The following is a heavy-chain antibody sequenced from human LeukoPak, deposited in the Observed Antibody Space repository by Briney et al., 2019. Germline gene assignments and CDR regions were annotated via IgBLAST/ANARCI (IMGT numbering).Heavy chain of an antibody. Sequence: SETLSLTCAVYGGSFSGYYWSWIRQPPGKGLEWIGEINHSGSTNYNPSLKSRVTISVDTSKNQFSLKLNSVTAADTAVYYCASASRLGYCSGGSCPNFDYWGQGTLVTVSS. CDR2: INHSGST. V-gene: IGHV4-34*01. D-gene: IGHD2-15*01. J-gene: IGHJ4*02. CDR3: ASASRLGYCSGGSCPNFDY. CDR1: GGSFSGYY.